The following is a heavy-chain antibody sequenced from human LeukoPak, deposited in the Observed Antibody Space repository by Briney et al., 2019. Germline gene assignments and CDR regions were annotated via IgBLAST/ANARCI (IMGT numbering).Heavy chain of an antibody. Sequence: GGSLRLSCAASGFILRDYAMTWVRQAPGKELEWVSARRGNGENTYYADSVKGRFTISRDSSKNTLFLHMNTLRAEDTAIYYCAKDRTVGASYWYFDLWGRGTLVTVSS. D-gene: IGHD1-26*01. CDR3: AKDRTVGASYWYFDL. J-gene: IGHJ2*01. V-gene: IGHV3-23*01. CDR1: GFILRDYA. CDR2: RRGNGENT.